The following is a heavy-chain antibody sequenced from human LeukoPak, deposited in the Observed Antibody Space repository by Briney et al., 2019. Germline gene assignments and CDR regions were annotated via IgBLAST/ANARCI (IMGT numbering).Heavy chain of an antibody. CDR3: ARDSRNTVVTPRVDY. CDR1: GGSFSGYY. D-gene: IGHD2-15*01. Sequence: SETLSLTCAVYGGSFSGYYWSWIRQPPGKGLEWIGEIDHSGSTNYNPSLKSRVSISVDTSKNQFSLKLSSVTAADTAVYYCARDSRNTVVTPRVDYWGQGTLVTVSS. J-gene: IGHJ4*02. V-gene: IGHV4-34*01. CDR2: IDHSGST.